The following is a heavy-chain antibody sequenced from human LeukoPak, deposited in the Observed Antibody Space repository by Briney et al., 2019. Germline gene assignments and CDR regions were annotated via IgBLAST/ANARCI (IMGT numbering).Heavy chain of an antibody. V-gene: IGHV3-7*01. J-gene: IGHJ6*04. D-gene: IGHD2-21*02. Sequence: GGSLRLSCAASGFTFSSYWMSWVRQAPGKGLEWVANIKQDGSEKYYVGSVKGRFTISRDNAKNSLYLQMNSLRAEDTAVYYCARDRVGEYCGGDCYSLDVWGKGTTVTVSS. CDR1: GFTFSSYW. CDR3: ARDRVGEYCGGDCYSLDV. CDR2: IKQDGSEK.